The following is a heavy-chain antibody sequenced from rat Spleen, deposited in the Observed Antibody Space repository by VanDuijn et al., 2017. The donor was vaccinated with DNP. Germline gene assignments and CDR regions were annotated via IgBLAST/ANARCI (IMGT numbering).Heavy chain of an antibody. D-gene: IGHD1-6*01. CDR3: ARRKNYGLSYYFDY. J-gene: IGHJ2*01. CDR1: GYSITSCCR. CDR2: INSAGST. Sequence: EVQLQESGPGLVEPSQSLSLTCSVTGYSITSCCRWTWIRKFPGHKLEWMGYINSAGSTNYNPSLKGRISITRDTSKNQFFLQLNSVTTEDTATYYCARRKNYGLSYYFDYWGQGVMVTVSS. V-gene: IGHV3-3*01.